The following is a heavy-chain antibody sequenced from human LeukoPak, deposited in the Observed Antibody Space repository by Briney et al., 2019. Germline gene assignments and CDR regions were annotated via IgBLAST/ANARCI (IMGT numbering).Heavy chain of an antibody. Sequence: ASVKVSCKASGYTFTGYYMHWVRQAPGQGLEWMGWINPNSGGTNYAQKFQGRVTMTRDTSISTAYMELSRLRSDDTAVYYCARDHGDCSSTSCYPTYYFDYWGQGTQVTVSS. CDR2: INPNSGGT. CDR1: GYTFTGYY. V-gene: IGHV1-2*02. CDR3: ARDHGDCSSTSCYPTYYFDY. J-gene: IGHJ4*02. D-gene: IGHD2-2*01.